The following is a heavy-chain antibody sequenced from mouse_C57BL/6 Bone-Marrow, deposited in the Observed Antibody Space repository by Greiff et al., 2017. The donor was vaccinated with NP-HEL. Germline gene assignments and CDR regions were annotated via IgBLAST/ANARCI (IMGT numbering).Heavy chain of an antibody. CDR3: KRGGLRGAWFAY. CDR2: IDPETGGT. V-gene: IGHV1-15*01. D-gene: IGHD2-4*01. J-gene: IGHJ3*01. Sequence: VQLQESGAELVRPGASVTLSCKASGYTFTDYEMHWVKQTPVHGLEWIGAIDPETGGTAYNQKFKGKAILTADKSSSTAYMELRSLTSEDSAVYYCKRGGLRGAWFAYWGQGTLVTVSA. CDR1: GYTFTDYE.